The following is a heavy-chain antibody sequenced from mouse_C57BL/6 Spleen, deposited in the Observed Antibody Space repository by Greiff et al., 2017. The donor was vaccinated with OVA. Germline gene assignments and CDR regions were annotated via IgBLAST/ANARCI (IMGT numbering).Heavy chain of an antibody. CDR1: GFTFSSYA. CDR2: ISDGGSYT. D-gene: IGHD1-1*01. V-gene: IGHV5-4*03. Sequence: EVMLVESGGGLVKPGGSLKLSCAASGFTFSSYAMSWVRQTPEKRLEWVATISDGGSYTYYPDNVKGRFTISRDNAKNNLYLQMSHLKSEDTARYYCARGSYYFDYWGQGTTLTVSS. J-gene: IGHJ2*01. CDR3: ARGSYYFDY.